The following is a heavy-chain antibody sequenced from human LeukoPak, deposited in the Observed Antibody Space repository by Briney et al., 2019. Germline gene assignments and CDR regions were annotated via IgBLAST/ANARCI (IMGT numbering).Heavy chain of an antibody. CDR2: ISTSSSGI. D-gene: IGHD3-10*01. Sequence: GGSLRLSCAASGFTFTTYTMNWVRQAPGKGLEWVSYISTSSSGIYTHSVRGRFTISRDNAQNSLYLQMNSLRAEDTAVYYCVRDYKFAFDICGQGTMVTVSS. V-gene: IGHV3-48*01. CDR1: GFTFTTYT. J-gene: IGHJ3*02. CDR3: VRDYKFAFDI.